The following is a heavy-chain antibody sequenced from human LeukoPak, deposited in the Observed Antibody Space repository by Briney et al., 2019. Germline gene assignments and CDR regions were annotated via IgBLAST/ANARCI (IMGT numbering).Heavy chain of an antibody. CDR1: GGSISSGGYS. CDR3: ARGRDFDY. Sequence: AQTLSLTCAVSGGSISSGGYSWSWIRQPPGKGLEWIGYIYHSGSTYYNPSLKSRVTISVDRSKNQFSLKLSSVTAADTAVYYCARGRDFDYWGQGTLVTVSS. J-gene: IGHJ4*02. CDR2: IYHSGST. V-gene: IGHV4-30-2*01.